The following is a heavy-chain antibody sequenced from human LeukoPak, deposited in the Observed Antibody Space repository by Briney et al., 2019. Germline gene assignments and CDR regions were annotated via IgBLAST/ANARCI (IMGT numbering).Heavy chain of an antibody. V-gene: IGHV1-18*01. Sequence: ASVKVSCKASGYTFTSYGISWVRQAPGQGLEWMGWISAYNGNTNYAQKLQGRVTMTTDTSTSTAYMELRSLRSDDTAVYYCARSVIGYCSGGSCANYYYYGMDVWSQGTTVTVSS. CDR3: ARSVIGYCSGGSCANYYYYGMDV. CDR1: GYTFTSYG. D-gene: IGHD2-15*01. CDR2: ISAYNGNT. J-gene: IGHJ6*02.